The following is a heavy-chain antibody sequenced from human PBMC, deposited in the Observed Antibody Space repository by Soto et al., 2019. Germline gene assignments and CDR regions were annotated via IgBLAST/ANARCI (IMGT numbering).Heavy chain of an antibody. CDR3: ARASYCGGDCYWYFDV. CDR1: GVSVRSGGYY. Sequence: QVQLQESGPGLVKPSQTLSLTCTVSGVSVRSGGYYWTWIRQHPGKGLEWIGYISFSGTSDYFPSLKSRVSISLDRSNNQVSLSLTPVTAADTAIYYCARASYCGGDCYWYFDVWGRGTLVTVTS. V-gene: IGHV4-31*03. D-gene: IGHD2-21*01. CDR2: ISFSGTS. J-gene: IGHJ2*01.